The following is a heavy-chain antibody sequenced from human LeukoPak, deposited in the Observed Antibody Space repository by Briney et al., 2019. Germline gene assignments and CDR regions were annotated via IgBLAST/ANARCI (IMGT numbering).Heavy chain of an antibody. CDR1: GFTFSSYA. V-gene: IGHV3-23*01. CDR3: AKGVPSGGSGYLGYFDY. J-gene: IGHJ4*02. D-gene: IGHD3-22*01. CDR2: ISGSGVST. Sequence: GGSLRLSCAASGFTFSSYAMSWVRQAPGKGLEWVSAISGSGVSTYYADSVKGRFTISRDKSKNTLYLQMNSLRGEDTAVYYCAKGVPSGGSGYLGYFDYWGQGTLVTVSS.